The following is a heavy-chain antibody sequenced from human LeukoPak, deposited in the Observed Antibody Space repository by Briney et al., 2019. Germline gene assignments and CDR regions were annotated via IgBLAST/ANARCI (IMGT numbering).Heavy chain of an antibody. D-gene: IGHD3-3*01. V-gene: IGHV1-2*02. CDR2: MNPNSGGT. CDR1: GYTFTGSY. J-gene: IGHJ4*02. CDR3: ARDGAFYDFWSGYFASLFL. Sequence: ASVKVSCKASGYTFTGSYMHWVRQAPGQGLEWMGWMNPNSGGTNYAQKFQGRVTMTRDTSISTAYMELSRLRSDDTAVYYCARDGAFYDFWSGYFASLFLWGQGTLVTVSS.